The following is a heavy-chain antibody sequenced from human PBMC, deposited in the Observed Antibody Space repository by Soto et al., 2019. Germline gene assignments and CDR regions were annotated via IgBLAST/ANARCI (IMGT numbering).Heavy chain of an antibody. Sequence: PGGSLRLSCAASGITFTNAWMSWVRQAPGKGLEWVGRIKNKADGGTTEYAAPVRGRFTISRDDSKNTLFLQMNSLETEDTAVYYCTTDPGDYEDFWGQGTLVTVSS. CDR1: GITFTNAW. D-gene: IGHD4-17*01. CDR3: TTDPGDYEDF. CDR2: IKNKADGGTT. J-gene: IGHJ4*02. V-gene: IGHV3-15*01.